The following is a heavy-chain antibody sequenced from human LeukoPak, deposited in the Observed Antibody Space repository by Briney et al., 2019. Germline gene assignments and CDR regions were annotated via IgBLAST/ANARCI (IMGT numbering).Heavy chain of an antibody. J-gene: IGHJ4*02. CDR3: AILKWWRFDFLDL. V-gene: IGHV1-2*02. Sequence: ASVKLSCNASGYTFTGYYMHWVRQAPGQGLEWMGWINPNSGGTKYAQKFQGRVPMTRDTSISTAYMELSRLRSDDTAVYYCAILKWWRFDFLDLWGQGTLVSVSS. CDR2: INPNSGGT. D-gene: IGHD2-21*01. CDR1: GYTFTGYY.